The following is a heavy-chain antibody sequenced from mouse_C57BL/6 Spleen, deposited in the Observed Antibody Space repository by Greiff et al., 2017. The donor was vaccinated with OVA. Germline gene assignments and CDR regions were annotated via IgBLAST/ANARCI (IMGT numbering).Heavy chain of an antibody. CDR2: IYPGDGDT. Sequence: QVQLQQSGAELVKPGASVKISCKASGYAFSSYWMNWVKQRPGKGLEWIGQIYPGDGDTNYNGKFKGKATLTAEKSSSTAYMQLSSLTSEDSAVYVCARSDYDYSWCAYGGQGTLVTVSA. J-gene: IGHJ3*01. V-gene: IGHV1-80*01. D-gene: IGHD2-4*01. CDR3: ARSDYDYSWCAY. CDR1: GYAFSSYW.